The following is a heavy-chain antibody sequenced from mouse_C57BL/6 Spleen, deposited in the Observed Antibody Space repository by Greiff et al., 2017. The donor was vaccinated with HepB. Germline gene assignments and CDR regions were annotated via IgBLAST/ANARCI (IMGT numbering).Heavy chain of an antibody. V-gene: IGHV14-4*01. CDR1: GFNIKDDY. CDR3: TTPLTVVDGYFDV. CDR2: IDPENGDT. D-gene: IGHD1-1*01. Sequence: VQLQQSGAELVRPGASVKLSCTASGFNIKDDYMHWVKQRPEQGLEWIGWIDPENGDTEYASKFQGKATITADTSSNTAYLQLSSLTSEDTAVYYCTTPLTVVDGYFDVWGTGTTVTVSS. J-gene: IGHJ1*03.